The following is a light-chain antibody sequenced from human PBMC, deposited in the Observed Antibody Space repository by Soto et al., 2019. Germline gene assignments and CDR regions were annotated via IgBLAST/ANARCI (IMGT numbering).Light chain of an antibody. J-gene: IGKJ4*01. CDR2: AAS. V-gene: IGKV3-15*01. CDR1: QSVASD. CDR3: QQYNKWPLT. Sequence: EIVLTQSPVTLSVSPGEGATLSCRASQSVASDLAWYQQTPGQVPRLLIYAASTRATGIPARFSGSGSGTDFTLTISSLQSEDFAVYYCQQYNKWPLTFGGGTKVEIK.